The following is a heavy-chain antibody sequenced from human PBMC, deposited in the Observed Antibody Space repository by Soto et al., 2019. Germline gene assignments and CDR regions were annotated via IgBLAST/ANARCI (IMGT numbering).Heavy chain of an antibody. CDR2: INPNSGGT. D-gene: IGHD3-10*01. J-gene: IGHJ4*02. V-gene: IGHV1-2*02. Sequence: ASVKVSCKAAGYTFTVYYMHCVLRDPGQGLEWMGWINPNSGGTNYAQKFQGRVTMTRDTSISTAYMELSRLRSDDTAVYYCAITMVRGVMGYFDYWGQGTPVTVSS. CDR1: GYTFTVYY. CDR3: AITMVRGVMGYFDY.